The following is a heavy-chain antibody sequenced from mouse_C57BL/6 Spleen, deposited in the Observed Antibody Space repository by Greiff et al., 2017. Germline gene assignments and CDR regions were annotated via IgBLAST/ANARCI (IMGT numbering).Heavy chain of an antibody. CDR1: GFNIKDDY. D-gene: IGHD1-1*01. Sequence: EVQLVESGAELVRPGASVKLSCTASGFNIKDDYMHWGKQRPEQGLEWIGWIDPENGDTEYASKFQGKATITADTSSNTAYLQLSSLTSEDTAVYYCTYAYGSSYGYFDVWGTGTTVTVSS. J-gene: IGHJ1*03. CDR2: IDPENGDT. CDR3: TYAYGSSYGYFDV. V-gene: IGHV14-4*01.